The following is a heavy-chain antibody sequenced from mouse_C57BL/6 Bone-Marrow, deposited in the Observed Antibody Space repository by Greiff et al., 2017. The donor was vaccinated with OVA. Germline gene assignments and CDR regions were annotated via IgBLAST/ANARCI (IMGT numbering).Heavy chain of an antibody. J-gene: IGHJ3*01. D-gene: IGHD2-3*01. CDR2: INPGSGGT. CDR1: GYAFTNYL. V-gene: IGHV1-54*01. Sequence: VQLQQSGAELVRPGTSVKVSCKASGYAFTNYLIEWVKQRPGQGLEWIGVINPGSGGTNYNEKFKGKATLTADKSSSTAYMQLSSLTSEDSAVYYCAKGRGYYSYWGQGTLVTVSA. CDR3: AKGRGYYSY.